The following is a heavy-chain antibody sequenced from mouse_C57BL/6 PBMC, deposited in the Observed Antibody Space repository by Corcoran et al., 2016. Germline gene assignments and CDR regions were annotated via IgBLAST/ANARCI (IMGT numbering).Heavy chain of an antibody. CDR3: AECYYGYHWYFDV. D-gene: IGHD2-2*01. CDR1: GYTFTDYY. Sequence: EVQLQQSGPELVKPGASVKISCKASGYTFTDYYMNWVKQSHGKSLEWIGDINPNNGGTSYNQKFKGKATLTVDKSSSTAYMELRSLTSEDSAVYYCAECYYGYHWYFDVWGTGTTVTVSS. V-gene: IGHV1-26*01. J-gene: IGHJ1*03. CDR2: INPNNGGT.